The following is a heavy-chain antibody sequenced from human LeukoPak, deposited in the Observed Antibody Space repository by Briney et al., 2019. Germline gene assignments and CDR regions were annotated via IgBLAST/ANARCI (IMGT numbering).Heavy chain of an antibody. V-gene: IGHV3-11*04. CDR2: ISSSGSTI. CDR3: ARPPGSSGYYYPFDY. Sequence: GGSPRLSCAASGFTFSDYYMSWIRQAPGKGLEWVSYISSSGSTIYYAVSVKGRFTISRDNAKNSLYLQMNSLRAEDTAVYYCARPPGSSGYYYPFDYWGQGTLVTVSS. CDR1: GFTFSDYY. J-gene: IGHJ4*02. D-gene: IGHD3-22*01.